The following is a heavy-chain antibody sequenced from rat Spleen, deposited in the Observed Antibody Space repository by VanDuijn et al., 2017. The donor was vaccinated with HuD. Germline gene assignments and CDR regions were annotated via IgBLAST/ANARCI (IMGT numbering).Heavy chain of an antibody. CDR2: RWTGETT. CDR3: ARANRESYAHFDY. D-gene: IGHD1-12*01. CDR1: GFSLSSCS. J-gene: IGHJ2*01. Sequence: QVRLRESVPGLVQPSETLSLTRTVSGFSLSSCSVGWVRQPPGQGLEWMGGRWTGETTAYNSLLKSRLSITRDISKSKVFLKMNSRQSEDTATYYCARANRESYAHFDYWGHGVMVTVSS. V-gene: IGHV2-15*01.